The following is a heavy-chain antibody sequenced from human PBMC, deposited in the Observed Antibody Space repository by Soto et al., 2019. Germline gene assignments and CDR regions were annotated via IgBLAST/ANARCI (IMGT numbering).Heavy chain of an antibody. CDR3: ARDRAFSYGSGTPEGD. J-gene: IGHJ4*02. CDR1: GYTFTDYG. D-gene: IGHD3-10*01. V-gene: IGHV1-18*01. CDR2: ISGHNGKT. Sequence: QVQLVQSGAEMKKPGASVKVSCKTSGYTFTDYGITWVRQSPRQGLEWMGWISGHNGKTDYAQKFQDRVTMTTDTSTSTAYMELRSLTSGDTAVYFCARDRAFSYGSGTPEGDWGQGTLVTVSS.